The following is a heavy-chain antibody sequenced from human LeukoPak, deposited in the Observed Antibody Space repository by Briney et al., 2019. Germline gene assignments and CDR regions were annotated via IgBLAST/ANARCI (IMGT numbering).Heavy chain of an antibody. V-gene: IGHV3-74*01. J-gene: IGHJ5*02. Sequence: GGSLRLSCAASGFTFSSYWMHWVRQAPGKGLVWVSRINNDGSSTSYADSVKGRFTISRDNAKNTLYLQMNSLRAEDTAVYYCARGVGYYDILTGYFFDPWGQGTLVTVSS. CDR2: INNDGSST. D-gene: IGHD3-9*01. CDR3: ARGVGYYDILTGYFFDP. CDR1: GFTFSSYW.